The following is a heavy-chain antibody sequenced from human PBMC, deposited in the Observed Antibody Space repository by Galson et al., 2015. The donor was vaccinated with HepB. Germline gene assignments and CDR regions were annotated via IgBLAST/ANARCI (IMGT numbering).Heavy chain of an antibody. CDR1: GYSFTSYW. CDR2: IYPGDSDT. V-gene: IGHV5-51*01. D-gene: IGHD3-3*01. Sequence: QSGAEVKKPGESLKISCKGSGYSFTSYWIGWVRQMPGKGLEWMGIIYPGDSDTRYSPSFQGQVTISADKSISTAYLQWSSLKASDTAMYYCARHGVTIFGVENGYLRYYGMDVWGQGTTVTVSS. J-gene: IGHJ6*02. CDR3: ARHGVTIFGVENGYLRYYGMDV.